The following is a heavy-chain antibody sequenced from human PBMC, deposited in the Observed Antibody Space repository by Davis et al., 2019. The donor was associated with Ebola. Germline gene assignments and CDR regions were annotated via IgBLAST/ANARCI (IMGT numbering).Heavy chain of an antibody. CDR1: GFTFSSYT. Sequence: PGGSLSLSCAASGFTFSSYTMNWVRQAPGKGLEWVSSISSSSSYIYFADSVKGRFTISRDNAKNSLYLQMNSLRAEDTAVYYCARVTNYYYDSNGDFDYWGQGTLVTVSS. J-gene: IGHJ4*02. CDR2: ISSSSSYI. D-gene: IGHD3-22*01. CDR3: ARVTNYYYDSNGDFDY. V-gene: IGHV3-21*01.